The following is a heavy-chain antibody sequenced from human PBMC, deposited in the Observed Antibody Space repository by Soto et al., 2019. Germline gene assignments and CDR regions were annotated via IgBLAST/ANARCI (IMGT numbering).Heavy chain of an antibody. CDR2: IDPSDSYT. J-gene: IGHJ6*02. D-gene: IGHD6-13*01. V-gene: IGHV5-10-1*01. Sequence: GESLKISCKGSGYSFTSYWISWVRQMPGKGLEWMGRIDPSDSYTNYSPSFQGHVTISADKSISTAYLQWSSLKASDTAMYYCAIIARSSYYYYCGMDVWGQGTTVTVPS. CDR3: AIIARSSYYYYCGMDV. CDR1: GYSFTSYW.